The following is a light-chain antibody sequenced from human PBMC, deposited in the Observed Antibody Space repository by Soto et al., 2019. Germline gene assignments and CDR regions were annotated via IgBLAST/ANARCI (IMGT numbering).Light chain of an antibody. CDR2: GAS. CDR3: QQYNNWPLT. J-gene: IGKJ4*01. Sequence: EIEMTQSPATLSVSPGERATLSCRASQSVSSNLAWYQQNPGQAPRLLIYGASTRATGIPARFSGSGSGTEFTLTISSLQSEDFAVYYCQQYNNWPLTFGGGTKVEIK. V-gene: IGKV3-15*01. CDR1: QSVSSN.